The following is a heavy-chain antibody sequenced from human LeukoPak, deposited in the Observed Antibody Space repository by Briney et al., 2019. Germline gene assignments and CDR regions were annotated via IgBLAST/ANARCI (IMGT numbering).Heavy chain of an antibody. Sequence: ASAKVSCKASGYTFTSYAMHWVRQAPGQRLEWMGWINAGNGNTKYSQKFQGRVTITRDTSASTAYMELSSLRSEDTAVYYCAVLVLRFLEWSNWFDPWGQGTLVTVSS. CDR2: INAGNGNT. CDR3: AVLVLRFLEWSNWFDP. D-gene: IGHD3-3*01. V-gene: IGHV1-3*01. CDR1: GYTFTSYA. J-gene: IGHJ5*02.